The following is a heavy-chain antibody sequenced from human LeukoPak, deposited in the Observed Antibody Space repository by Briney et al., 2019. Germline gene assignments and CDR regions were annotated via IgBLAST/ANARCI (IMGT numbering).Heavy chain of an antibody. CDR3: ATSSGYSHTWGAFDF. CDR2: INPNNGGT. D-gene: IGHD5-18*01. Sequence: WASVKVSCKTSGSTFTKYYMHWVRQAPGQGLAWMGWINPNNGGTNYTQKFQGRVTMTGDTSIDTVYMELSRLKSDDTAVYYCATSSGYSHTWGAFDFWGQGALVTVSS. CDR1: GSTFTKYY. V-gene: IGHV1-2*02. J-gene: IGHJ4*02.